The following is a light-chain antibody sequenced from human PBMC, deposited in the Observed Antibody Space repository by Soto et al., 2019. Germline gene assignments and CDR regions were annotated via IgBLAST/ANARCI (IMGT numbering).Light chain of an antibody. CDR1: SSDDGGYNY. CDR2: EVS. V-gene: IGLV2-14*01. Sequence: QSALTQPASVSGSPGQSITISCTGTSSDDGGYNYVSWYQQHPGKAPKLLIYEVSNRPSGLSNRCSGSKSGNTASLTISGLQAEDEADYFCSSYTTSSTLVFGTGTKVTVL. CDR3: SSYTTSSTLV. J-gene: IGLJ1*01.